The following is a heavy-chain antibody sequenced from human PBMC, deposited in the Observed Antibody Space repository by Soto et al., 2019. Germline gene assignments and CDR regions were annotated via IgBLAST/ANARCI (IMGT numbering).Heavy chain of an antibody. V-gene: IGHV4-61*01. CDR3: AAKMREYEIYGLLMNDAFDI. CDR1: GDSVHSGHYY. J-gene: IGHJ3*02. Sequence: SETLSLTCVVSGDSVHSGHYYCSWIRQSPVKGRVFIGFIFYRGSTDYNPSLENRVTILLDTSRNQFSLKLTSVTAADTAMYYCAAKMREYEIYGLLMNDAFDIWGQGTLVT. D-gene: IGHD3-3*01. CDR2: IFYRGST.